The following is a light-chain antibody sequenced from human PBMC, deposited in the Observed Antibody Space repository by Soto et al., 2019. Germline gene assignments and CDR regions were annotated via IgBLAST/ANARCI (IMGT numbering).Light chain of an antibody. Sequence: DIQMTQSPSTLSASVGDRVTITCRASQSISSWLAWYQQKPGKAPKLLIYDASSLESGVPSRFSGSGSGTEFTLTTSILQPDDFATDEGEQYNSYPYTFSQVTKLVIK. CDR1: QSISSW. V-gene: IGKV1-5*01. CDR2: DAS. CDR3: EQYNSYPYT. J-gene: IGKJ2*01.